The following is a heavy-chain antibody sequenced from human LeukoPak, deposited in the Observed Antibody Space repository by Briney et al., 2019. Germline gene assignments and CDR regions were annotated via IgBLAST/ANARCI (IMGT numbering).Heavy chain of an antibody. Sequence: ASVKVSCKASGYTFTSYGISWVRQAPGQGLEWMGGFDPEDGETIYAQKFQGRVTMTEDTSTDTAYMGLSSLRSEDTAVYYCATLSPGYSYGIGYWGQGTLVTVSS. V-gene: IGHV1-24*01. CDR3: ATLSPGYSYGIGY. CDR1: GYTFTSYG. J-gene: IGHJ4*02. CDR2: FDPEDGET. D-gene: IGHD5-18*01.